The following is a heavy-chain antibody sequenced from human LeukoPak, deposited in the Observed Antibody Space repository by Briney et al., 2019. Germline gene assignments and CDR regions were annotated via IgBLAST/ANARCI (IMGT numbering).Heavy chain of an antibody. CDR2: IYHSGST. Sequence: RPSETLSLTCAVSGGSISSSNWWSWVRQPPGKGLEWIGEIYHSGSTNYNPSLKSRVTISVDKSKNQFSLKLSSVTAADTAVYYCARGYCSGGSCHSGFDYWGQGTLVTVSS. V-gene: IGHV4-4*02. CDR1: GGSISSSNW. J-gene: IGHJ4*02. D-gene: IGHD2-15*01. CDR3: ARGYCSGGSCHSGFDY.